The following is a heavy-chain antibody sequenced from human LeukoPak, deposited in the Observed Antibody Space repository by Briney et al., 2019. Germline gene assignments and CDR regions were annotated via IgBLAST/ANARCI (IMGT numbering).Heavy chain of an antibody. Sequence: SVTVSCKASVGTFSSYAISWVRQAPGQGLEWMGRIIPILGIANYAQKFQGRVTITADKSTSTAYMELSSLRSEDTAVYYCARDPIREGMDVWGQGTTVTVSS. J-gene: IGHJ6*02. CDR1: VGTFSSYA. CDR3: ARDPIREGMDV. D-gene: IGHD1-26*01. CDR2: IIPILGIA. V-gene: IGHV1-69*04.